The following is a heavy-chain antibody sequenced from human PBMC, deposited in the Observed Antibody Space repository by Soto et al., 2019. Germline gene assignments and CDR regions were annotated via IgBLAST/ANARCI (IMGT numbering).Heavy chain of an antibody. Sequence: SVKVSCKASGGTLSSYAISWVRQAPGQGLEWMGGIIPIFGTANYAQRFQGRVTITADESTSTAYMELSSLRSEDTAVYYCARVAIFGVVIPYYYYGMDVWGQGTTVTVSS. J-gene: IGHJ6*02. CDR3: ARVAIFGVVIPYYYYGMDV. CDR1: GGTLSSYA. D-gene: IGHD3-3*01. V-gene: IGHV1-69*13. CDR2: IIPIFGTA.